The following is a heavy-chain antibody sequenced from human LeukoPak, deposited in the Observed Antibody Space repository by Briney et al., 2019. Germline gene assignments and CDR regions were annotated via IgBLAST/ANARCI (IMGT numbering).Heavy chain of an antibody. CDR1: GLTFSGSG. CDR3: AKDKQVGTFDY. Sequence: GGFLRLSCVVSGLTFSGSGFHWIRQAPGKGTEWVAIIWYDESKKYYADSVKGRFTISKDNSKDTVYLQMNSLRVEDTAVYYCAKDKQVGTFDYWGQGTLVTVSS. J-gene: IGHJ4*02. V-gene: IGHV3-33*06. CDR2: IWYDESKK. D-gene: IGHD1-26*01.